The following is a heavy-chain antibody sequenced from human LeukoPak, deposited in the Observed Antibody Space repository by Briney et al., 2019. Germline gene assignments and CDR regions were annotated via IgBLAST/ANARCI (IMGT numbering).Heavy chain of an antibody. V-gene: IGHV3-21*01. CDR1: GFTFCSYS. D-gene: IGHD6-6*01. Sequence: GGSLRLSCAASGFTFCSYSMNWVRQAPGKGLEWVSSISSSSSYIYYADSVKGRFTISRDNAKNSLYLQMNSLRAEDTAVYYCARTYSSLRGTFDYWGQGTLVTVSS. CDR2: ISSSSSYI. CDR3: ARTYSSLRGTFDY. J-gene: IGHJ4*02.